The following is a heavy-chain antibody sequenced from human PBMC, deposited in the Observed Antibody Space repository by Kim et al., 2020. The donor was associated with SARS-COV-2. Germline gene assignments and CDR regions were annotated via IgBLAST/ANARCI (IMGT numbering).Heavy chain of an antibody. D-gene: IGHD3-10*01. Sequence: YAASVKGRFTISRDNSKNTLYLQMNSLRAEDTAVYYCAKDLGGFGELIDYWGQGTLVTVSS. CDR3: AKDLGGFGELIDY. J-gene: IGHJ4*02. V-gene: IGHV3-23*01.